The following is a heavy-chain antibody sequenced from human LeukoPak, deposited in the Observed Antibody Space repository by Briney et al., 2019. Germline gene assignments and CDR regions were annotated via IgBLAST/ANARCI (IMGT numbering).Heavy chain of an antibody. CDR2: IWYDGSNK. D-gene: IGHD6-19*01. V-gene: IGHV3-33*01. CDR1: GFTFSSYG. CDR3: ARDQVMVGSGWCYFDY. Sequence: GGSLRLSCAASGFTFSSYGMHWVRQAPGKGLEWVAVIWYDGSNKYYADSVKGRFTISRDNSKNTLYLQMNSLRAEDTAVYYCARDQVMVGSGWCYFDYWGQGTLVTVSS. J-gene: IGHJ4*02.